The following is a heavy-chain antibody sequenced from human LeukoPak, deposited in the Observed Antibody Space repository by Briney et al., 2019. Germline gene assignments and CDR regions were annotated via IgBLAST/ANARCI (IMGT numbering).Heavy chain of an antibody. J-gene: IGHJ4*02. V-gene: IGHV3-7*01. CDR2: IKTDGSQI. CDR1: GFTFSIYW. D-gene: IGHD1-1*01. Sequence: GGSLRLSCAASGFTFSIYWMTWVRQAPGKGLEWVANIKTDGSQIYYVDSVKGRFTISRDNAMNSLYLQMSSLRAEDTAVYYCARDLNWETYWGQGTLVTVSS. CDR3: ARDLNWETY.